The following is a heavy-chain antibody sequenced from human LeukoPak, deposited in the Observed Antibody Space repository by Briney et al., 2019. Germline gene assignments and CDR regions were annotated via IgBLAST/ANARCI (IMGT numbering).Heavy chain of an antibody. CDR1: GGSISSYY. V-gene: IGHV4-4*07. J-gene: IGHJ4*02. D-gene: IGHD2-15*01. Sequence: SETLSLTCTVSGGSISSYYWSWIRQPAGKGLEWIGRIYTSGSTNYNPSLKSRVTMSVDTSKNHFSLKLSSVTAADTAVYYCAREYCSSSSCYFDYWGQGTLVTVSS. CDR2: IYTSGST. CDR3: AREYCSSSSCYFDY.